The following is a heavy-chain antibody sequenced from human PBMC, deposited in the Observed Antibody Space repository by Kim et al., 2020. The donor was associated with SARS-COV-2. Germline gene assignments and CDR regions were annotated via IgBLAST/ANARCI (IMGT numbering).Heavy chain of an antibody. Sequence: GGSLRLSCTASGFTFGDYAMSWVRQAPGKGLEWVGFIRSKAYGGTTEYTASVKGRFTISRDDSKSIAYLQMNSLKTEDTAVYYCTRDAYSGYDSAGYYYYGMDVWGQGTTVTVSS. V-gene: IGHV3-49*04. J-gene: IGHJ6*02. D-gene: IGHD5-12*01. CDR1: GFTFGDYA. CDR2: IRSKAYGGTT. CDR3: TRDAYSGYDSAGYYYYGMDV.